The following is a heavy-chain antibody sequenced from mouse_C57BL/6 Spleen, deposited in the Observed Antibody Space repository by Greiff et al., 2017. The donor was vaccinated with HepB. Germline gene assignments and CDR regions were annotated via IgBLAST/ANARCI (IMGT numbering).Heavy chain of an antibody. Sequence: DVHLVESGGDLVKPGGSLKLSCAASGFTFSSYGMSWVRQTPDKRLEWVATISSGGSYTYYPDSVKGRFTISRDNAKNTLYLQMSSLKSEDTAMYYCAREDGYYQYYFDYWGQGTTLTVSS. CDR3: AREDGYYQYYFDY. D-gene: IGHD2-3*01. J-gene: IGHJ2*01. CDR2: ISSGGSYT. CDR1: GFTFSSYG. V-gene: IGHV5-6*01.